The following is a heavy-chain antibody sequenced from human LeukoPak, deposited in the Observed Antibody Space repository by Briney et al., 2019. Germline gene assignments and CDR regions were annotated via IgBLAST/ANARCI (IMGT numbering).Heavy chain of an antibody. Sequence: GGSLRLSCAASGFTFSSYSMNWVRQAPGKGLEWVSSISSSSSYIYYADSVKGRFTISRDNAKNSQYLQMNSLRAEDTAVYYCARESGQSRALRKYFDYWGQGTLVTVSS. CDR1: GFTFSSYS. CDR2: ISSSSSYI. D-gene: IGHD2-2*01. J-gene: IGHJ4*02. V-gene: IGHV3-21*01. CDR3: ARESGQSRALRKYFDY.